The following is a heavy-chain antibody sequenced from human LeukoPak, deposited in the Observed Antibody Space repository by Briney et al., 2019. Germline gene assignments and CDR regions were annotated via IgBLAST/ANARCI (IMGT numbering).Heavy chain of an antibody. V-gene: IGHV3-53*01. CDR1: GFTVSSNY. CDR2: IYSGGSA. D-gene: IGHD3-22*01. Sequence: GSLRLSCAASGFTVSSNYMSWVRQAPGKGLEWVSVIYSGGSAYYADSVKGRFTISRDNAKNSLYLQMNSLRAEDTAVYYCARDVQYYYDSSGYYYFDYWGQGTLVTVSS. CDR3: ARDVQYYYDSSGYYYFDY. J-gene: IGHJ4*02.